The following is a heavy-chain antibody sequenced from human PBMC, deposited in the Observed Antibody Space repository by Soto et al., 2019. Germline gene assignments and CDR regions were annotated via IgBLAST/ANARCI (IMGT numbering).Heavy chain of an antibody. D-gene: IGHD2-2*01. Sequence: GGSLRLSCAASGFTFSTYWMNWVRQTPGKGLMWVSRISPDGSNRGYADSVEGRFTVSRDNAKNTLYLQMHSLRAEDTAMYYCAKDRYDIVVVPAAIHYYYGMDVWGQGTTVTVSS. CDR3: AKDRYDIVVVPAAIHYYYGMDV. CDR2: ISPDGSNR. CDR1: GFTFSTYW. V-gene: IGHV3-74*01. J-gene: IGHJ6*02.